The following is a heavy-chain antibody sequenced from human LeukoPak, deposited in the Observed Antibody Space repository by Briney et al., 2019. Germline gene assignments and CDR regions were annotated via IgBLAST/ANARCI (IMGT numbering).Heavy chain of an antibody. CDR2: INHSGST. J-gene: IGHJ6*03. CDR3: ARGIVVVPATSLGYYYMDV. D-gene: IGHD2-2*01. V-gene: IGHV4-34*01. CDR1: GGSFSGYY. Sequence: SETLSLTCAVYGGSFSGYYWSWIRQPPGKGLEWIGEINHSGSTNYNPSLKSRVTISVDTFKNQFSLKLSSVTAADTAVYYCARGIVVVPATSLGYYYMDVWGKGTTVTVSS.